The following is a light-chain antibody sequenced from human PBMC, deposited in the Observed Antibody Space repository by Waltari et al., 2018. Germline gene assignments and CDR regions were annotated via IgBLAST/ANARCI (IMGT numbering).Light chain of an antibody. CDR2: ATS. J-gene: IGKJ1*01. CDR3: QRYNHWPWT. Sequence: EIVLTQSPATLSVSPGERATLSCRASQSVSSSLAWYQQKPGQVPRLLIYATSTRVSGIPARCSGSGSATDFTLTISILRAEDFAVYYCQRYNHWPWTFGQGTKVEIK. V-gene: IGKV3-15*01. CDR1: QSVSSS.